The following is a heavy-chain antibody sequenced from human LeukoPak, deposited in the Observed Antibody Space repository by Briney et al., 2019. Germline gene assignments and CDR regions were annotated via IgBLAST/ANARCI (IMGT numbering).Heavy chain of an antibody. V-gene: IGHV4-31*11. CDR2: IYYSGST. CDR1: GGSFSGYY. D-gene: IGHD3-10*01. Sequence: PSETLSLTCAVYGGSFSGYYWSWIRQHPGKGLEWIGYIYYSGSTYYNPSLKSRVTISVDTSKNQFSLKLSSVTAADTAVYYCASTSGSYRFEYAYYFDYWGQGTLVTVSS. J-gene: IGHJ4*02. CDR3: ASTSGSYRFEYAYYFDY.